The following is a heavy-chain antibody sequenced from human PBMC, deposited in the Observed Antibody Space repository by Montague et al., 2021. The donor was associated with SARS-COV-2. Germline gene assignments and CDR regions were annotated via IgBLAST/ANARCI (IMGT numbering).Heavy chain of an antibody. J-gene: IGHJ6*02. CDR2: IYYSGST. CDR3: ARGPLVGGYDPDGMDV. CDR1: GGSISSGGYY. Sequence: TLSLTCTVSGGSISSGGYYWSWIRQHPRKGLEWIGYIYYSGSTYYNPSLKSRVTISVDTSKNQFSLKLSSVTAADTAVYYCARGPLVGGYDPDGMDVWGQGTTVTVSS. D-gene: IGHD5-12*01. V-gene: IGHV4-31*03.